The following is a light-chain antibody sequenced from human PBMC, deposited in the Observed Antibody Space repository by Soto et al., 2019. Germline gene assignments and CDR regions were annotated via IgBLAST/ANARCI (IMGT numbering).Light chain of an antibody. V-gene: IGKV1-27*01. CDR1: QVINNY. J-gene: IGKJ3*01. CDR2: AAS. Sequence: DIQMTQSPSSLSASVGDRVTISCRASQVINNYLAWYQQKPGKVPKLLIYAASTFKSGVPSRFSGSGSGTDFTLTISSLQPEDVATYYCQKYNSAPPVTFGPGTKVDV. CDR3: QKYNSAPPVT.